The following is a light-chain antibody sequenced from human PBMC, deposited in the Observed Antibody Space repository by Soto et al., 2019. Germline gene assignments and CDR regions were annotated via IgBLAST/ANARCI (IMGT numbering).Light chain of an antibody. CDR2: KAS. CDR1: QSISSW. J-gene: IGKJ1*01. Sequence: DIQLTQSPVSLSASVGERVTITCRASQSISSWLVWYQQKSGKAPNLLIYKASNLQTGVPSRFSGSGSGTEFTLTISGLQTEDFATYYCQHYHSYPWTFGQGTKVEI. CDR3: QHYHSYPWT. V-gene: IGKV1-5*03.